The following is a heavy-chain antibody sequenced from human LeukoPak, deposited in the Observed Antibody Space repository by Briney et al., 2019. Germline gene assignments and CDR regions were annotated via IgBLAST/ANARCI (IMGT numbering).Heavy chain of an antibody. V-gene: IGHV4-34*01. CDR3: ARTAYYYDSSGYFNFDY. Sequence: SETLSLTCAVYGVSLSVYYWSWIRHPPAKGLEWSGEINHIGNTNHNPSLKSRVTISVDPSKNHFSLKLSSVTAADTAVYYCARTAYYYDSSGYFNFDYWGQGTLVTVSS. CDR2: INHIGNT. CDR1: GVSLSVYY. D-gene: IGHD3-22*01. J-gene: IGHJ4*02.